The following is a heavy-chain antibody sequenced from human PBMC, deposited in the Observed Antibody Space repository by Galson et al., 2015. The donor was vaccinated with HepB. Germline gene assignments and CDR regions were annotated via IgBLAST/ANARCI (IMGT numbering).Heavy chain of an antibody. D-gene: IGHD3-22*01. V-gene: IGHV4-59*08. CDR1: GVSMTTYY. Sequence: LSLTCTVSGVSMTTYYWSWIRQPPGKGLEWIGYIHNSRNTNYNLSPKSRVTISIDTSKNQFSLKLKSVTAADTAVYFCARLLVYYETADDYHFDLWGRGTLVTVSS. CDR3: ARLLVYYETADDYHFDL. CDR2: IHNSRNT. J-gene: IGHJ2*01.